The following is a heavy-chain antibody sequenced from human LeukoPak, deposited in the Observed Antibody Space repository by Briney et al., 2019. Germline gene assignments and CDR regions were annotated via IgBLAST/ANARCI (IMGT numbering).Heavy chain of an antibody. D-gene: IGHD1-1*01. V-gene: IGHV3-30*04. CDR3: SRAIAMTTLHALDI. Sequence: SCKASGYTFTGFYIHWVRQAPGKGLEGVAVISYDGSNENYADSVKGRFTISRDKSKNTLYLHINSLIAEDSAIEYLSRAIAMTTLHALDIWGQGTMVTVSS. J-gene: IGHJ3*02. CDR2: ISYDGSNE. CDR1: GYTFTGFY.